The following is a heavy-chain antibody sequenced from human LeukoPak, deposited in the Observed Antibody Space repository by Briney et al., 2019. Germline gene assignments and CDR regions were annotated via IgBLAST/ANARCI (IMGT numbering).Heavy chain of an antibody. CDR1: GFTFSSYA. CDR2: ISGSGGST. Sequence: QAGGSLRLSCAASGFTFSSYAMSWVRQAPGKGLEWVSAISGSGGSTYYADSVKGRFTISRDNSKNTLYLQMNSLRAEDTAVYYCAKDPKYSSGWYGGDYWGQGTLVTVSS. D-gene: IGHD6-19*01. V-gene: IGHV3-23*01. J-gene: IGHJ4*02. CDR3: AKDPKYSSGWYGGDY.